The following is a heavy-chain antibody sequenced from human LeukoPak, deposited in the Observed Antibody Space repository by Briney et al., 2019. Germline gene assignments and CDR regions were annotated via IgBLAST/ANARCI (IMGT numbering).Heavy chain of an antibody. CDR2: IIPIFGTA. D-gene: IGHD6-6*01. CDR3: ASRRWSIAARSFDY. CDR1: GGTFSSYA. V-gene: IGHV1-69*05. J-gene: IGHJ4*02. Sequence: SVKVSCXASGGTFSSYAISWVRQAPGQGLEWMGGIIPIFGTANYAQKFQGRVTITTDESTSTAYMELSSLRSEDTAVYYCASRRWSIAARSFDYWGQGTLVTVSS.